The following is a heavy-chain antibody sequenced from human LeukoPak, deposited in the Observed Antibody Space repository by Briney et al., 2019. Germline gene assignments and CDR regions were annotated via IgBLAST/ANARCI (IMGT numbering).Heavy chain of an antibody. D-gene: IGHD2-2*01. CDR1: GFTVSSNY. V-gene: IGHV3-66*01. CDR3: TTAPLGYCSSTSCYFGPLDDLDGMDV. Sequence: GGSLRLSCAASGFTVSSNYMSWVRQAPGKGLDWVSVIYSGGSTYYAVSVKGRFTISRDSSKNTLYLQMNSLKTEDTAVYYCTTAPLGYCSSTSCYFGPLDDLDGMDVWGQGTTVTVSS. J-gene: IGHJ6*02. CDR2: IYSGGST.